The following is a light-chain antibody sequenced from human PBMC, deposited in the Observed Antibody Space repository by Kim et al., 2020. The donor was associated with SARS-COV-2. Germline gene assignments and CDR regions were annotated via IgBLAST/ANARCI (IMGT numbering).Light chain of an antibody. V-gene: IGLV4-69*01. CDR2: LNSDGSH. CDR1: SGHSSYA. J-gene: IGLJ3*02. Sequence: QPVLTQSPSASASLGASVKLTCTLSSGHSSYAIAWHQQQPEKGPQLLMKLNSDGSHTKGDGIPDRFSGSSSGAERYLTISSLQSEDEADYYCQTWGTGIQVFGGGTQLTVL. CDR3: QTWGTGIQV.